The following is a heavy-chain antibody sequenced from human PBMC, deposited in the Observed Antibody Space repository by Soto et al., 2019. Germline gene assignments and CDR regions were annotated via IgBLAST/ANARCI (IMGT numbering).Heavy chain of an antibody. D-gene: IGHD1-26*01. V-gene: IGHV3-21*01. J-gene: IGHJ4*02. CDR1: GFTFSTYN. CDR3: AREGGIGGATSAFDY. CDR2: INGRGNYI. Sequence: EVLLVESGGGLVKPGGSLRLSCAASGFTFSTYNMNWVRQAPGKGLEWVSSINGRGNYIYYTDAVKGRFTISRDNAKTPLYLQMNSLGAEDTAFYYFAREGGIGGATSAFDYWGQGTLVTVSS.